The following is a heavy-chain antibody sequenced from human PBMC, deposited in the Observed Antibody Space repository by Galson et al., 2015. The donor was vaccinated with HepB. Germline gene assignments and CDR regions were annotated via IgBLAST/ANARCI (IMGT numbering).Heavy chain of an antibody. CDR1: GFTFSSYG. D-gene: IGHD1-26*01. Sequence: SLRLSCAASGFTFSSYGMHWVRQAPGKGLEWVAVISYDGSNKYYADSVKGRFTISRDNSKNTLYLQMNSLRAEDTAVYYCAKAATGSYSGFLDYWGQGTLVTVSS. CDR2: ISYDGSNK. V-gene: IGHV3-30*18. CDR3: AKAATGSYSGFLDY. J-gene: IGHJ4*02.